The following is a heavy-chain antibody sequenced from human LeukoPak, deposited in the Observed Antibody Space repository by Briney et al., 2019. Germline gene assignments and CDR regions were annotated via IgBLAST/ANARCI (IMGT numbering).Heavy chain of an antibody. V-gene: IGHV4-30-4*01. CDR3: ARDLTPIGWFDP. CDR1: GGSIISGDYY. Sequence: SETLSLTCTVSGGSIISGDYYWSWIRQPPGKGLEWIGYTSYSGSTYYNPSLKRQITISVDTSKNQFSLKLSSVTAADTAVYYCARDLTPIGWFDPWGQGTLVTVSS. D-gene: IGHD1-14*01. J-gene: IGHJ5*02. CDR2: TSYSGST.